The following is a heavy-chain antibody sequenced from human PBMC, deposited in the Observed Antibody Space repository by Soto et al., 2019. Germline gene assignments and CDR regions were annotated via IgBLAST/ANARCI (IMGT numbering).Heavy chain of an antibody. CDR3: ARHVRYYDFWSGYYYSDY. CDR2: IYYSGST. CDR1: GGCISSSSYY. J-gene: IGHJ4*02. V-gene: IGHV4-39*01. D-gene: IGHD3-3*01. Sequence: QLLESGPGLVKPSETLSLTCTVSGGCISSSSYYWGWIRQPPGKGLEWIGSIYYSGSTYYNPSLKSRVTISVDTSKNQFSLKLSSVTAADTAVYYCARHVRYYDFWSGYYYSDYWGQGTLVTVSS.